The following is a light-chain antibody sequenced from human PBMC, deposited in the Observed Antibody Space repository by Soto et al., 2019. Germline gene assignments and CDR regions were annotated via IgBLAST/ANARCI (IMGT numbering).Light chain of an antibody. CDR1: SSNIGAGYG. Sequence: QSVLTQPPSVSGAPGQRVTISCTGSSSNIGAGYGVHWYQQLPGTAPKLLIYGNSNRPSGVPDRFSGSKSGTSASMAITGLQDEDEADYYCQAHDSSLSGWVFGGGTKLTVL. V-gene: IGLV1-40*01. CDR2: GNS. J-gene: IGLJ3*02. CDR3: QAHDSSLSGWV.